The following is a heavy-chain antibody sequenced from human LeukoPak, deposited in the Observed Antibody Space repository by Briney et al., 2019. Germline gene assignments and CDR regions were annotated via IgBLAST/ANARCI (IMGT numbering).Heavy chain of an antibody. D-gene: IGHD6-6*01. CDR3: ARAPSIAARPDY. Sequence: SETLSLTCTVSGGSISSYYWSWIRQPPGKGLEWIGYIYYSGSTNYNPSLKSRVTISVDTSKNQFSLKLSSVTAADTAVYYCARAPSIAARPDYWGQGTLVTVSS. V-gene: IGHV4-59*01. CDR1: GGSISSYY. J-gene: IGHJ4*02. CDR2: IYYSGST.